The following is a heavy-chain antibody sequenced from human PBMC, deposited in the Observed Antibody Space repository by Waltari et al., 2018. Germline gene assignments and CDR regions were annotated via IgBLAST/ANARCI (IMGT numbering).Heavy chain of an antibody. Sequence: QVQLQESGPGLVKPSETLSLTCAVSGYSISSGYYWGWIRQPPGKGLEWIGSIYHSGSTDYNPSLKSRVTISVDTSKNQFSLKLSSVTAADTAVYYCARARGSSGWWVDYWGQGTLVTVSS. V-gene: IGHV4-38-2*01. J-gene: IGHJ4*02. CDR2: IYHSGST. CDR3: ARARGSSGWWVDY. D-gene: IGHD6-19*01. CDR1: GYSISSGYY.